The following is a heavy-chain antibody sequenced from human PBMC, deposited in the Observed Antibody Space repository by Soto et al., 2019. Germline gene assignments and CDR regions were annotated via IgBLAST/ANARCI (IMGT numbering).Heavy chain of an antibody. V-gene: IGHV3-23*01. D-gene: IGHD6-13*01. J-gene: IGHJ4*02. CDR1: GFTFSNYV. CDR3: AKSRSANYFDS. Sequence: PGGSLRPSCAASGFTFSNYVMSWVRLAPGKGLEWVSAISGSGADTYYTDSVEGRFTISRDFSKNTLYLQMNSLRAEDTAVYYCAKSRSANYFDSWGQGTLVTVSS. CDR2: ISGSGADT.